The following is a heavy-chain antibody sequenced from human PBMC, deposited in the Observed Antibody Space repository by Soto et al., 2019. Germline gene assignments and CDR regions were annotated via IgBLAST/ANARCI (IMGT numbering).Heavy chain of an antibody. V-gene: IGHV1-3*01. D-gene: IGHD3-3*01. CDR2: INAGNGNT. CDR3: ARGSYDFWSGLGWFDP. CDR1: GYTFTSYA. J-gene: IGHJ5*02. Sequence: ASVKVSCKSSGYTFTSYAMHCVRQAPGQRLEWMGWINAGNGNTKYSQKFQGRVTITRDTSASTAYMELSSLRSEDTAVYYCARGSYDFWSGLGWFDPWGQGTLVTVSS.